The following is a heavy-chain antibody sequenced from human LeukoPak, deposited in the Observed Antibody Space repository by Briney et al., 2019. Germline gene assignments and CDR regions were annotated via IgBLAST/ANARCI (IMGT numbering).Heavy chain of an antibody. J-gene: IGHJ4*02. Sequence: GGSLRLSCAASGFTVSDNYMSWVRQAPGKGLEWVSLIYSAGSTYYADSVTGRFTISRDNSKNTLFLQMNSLRAEDTAVYYCARRGDGGRSLDYWGQGTLVTVSS. CDR2: IYSAGST. V-gene: IGHV3-53*01. CDR3: ARRGDGGRSLDY. CDR1: GFTVSDNY. D-gene: IGHD4-23*01.